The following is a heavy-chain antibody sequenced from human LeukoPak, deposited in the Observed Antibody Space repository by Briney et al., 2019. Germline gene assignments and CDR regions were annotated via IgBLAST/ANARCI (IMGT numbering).Heavy chain of an antibody. V-gene: IGHV1-69*05. J-gene: IGHJ4*02. Sequence: SVKVSCKASGGTFSSYAISWVRQAPGQGLEWMGRIIPIFGTANYAQKFQGRVTITTDGSASTAYMELSSLRSEDTAVYYCAVSRADSSGYYSDYWGQGTLVTVSS. CDR3: AVSRADSSGYYSDY. D-gene: IGHD3-22*01. CDR1: GGTFSSYA. CDR2: IIPIFGTA.